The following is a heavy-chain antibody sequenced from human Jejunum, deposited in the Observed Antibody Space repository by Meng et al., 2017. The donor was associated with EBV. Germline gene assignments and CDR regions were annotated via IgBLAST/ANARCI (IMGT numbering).Heavy chain of an antibody. V-gene: IGHV4-4*02. D-gene: IGHD2/OR15-2a*01. CDR2: IDHTGTT. J-gene: IGHJ4*02. CDR3: ARDSQYLARGYFDY. Sequence: QVHLPGSGPGLVQPSGTLSLTCTVSGGSINNKKWWHWVRQAPGKGLEWIGEIDHTGTTHYNPSLKSRVTISLGTSMNQFSLELTSPTPADTAVYYCARDSQYLARGYFDYWGQGALVTVSS. CDR1: GGSINNKKW.